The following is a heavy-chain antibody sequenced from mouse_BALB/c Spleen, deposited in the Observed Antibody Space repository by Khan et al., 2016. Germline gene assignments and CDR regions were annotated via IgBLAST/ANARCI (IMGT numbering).Heavy chain of an antibody. V-gene: IGHV3-1*02. J-gene: IGHJ4*01. CDR1: GYSITSGYS. Sequence: EVQLQESGPDLVKPSQSLSLTCTVTGYSITSGYSWHWIRQFPGNKLEWMGYIHYSGNTNYNPSLKSRISITRDTSKNQFFLQLNSVNTEDTAQYYCERTNYGSNCEKDYAMDYWGQGTSVTVSS. CDR2: IHYSGNT. D-gene: IGHD1-1*01. CDR3: ERTNYGSNCEKDYAMDY.